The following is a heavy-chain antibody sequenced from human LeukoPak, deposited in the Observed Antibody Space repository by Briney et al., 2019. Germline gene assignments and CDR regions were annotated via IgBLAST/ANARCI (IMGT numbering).Heavy chain of an antibody. V-gene: IGHV3-23*01. D-gene: IGHD3-22*01. CDR1: GFSFSSYA. CDR3: AKDLGDLVVVITTDAFDI. J-gene: IGHJ3*02. CDR2: ISGSGGST. Sequence: PGGSLRLSCAVYGFSFSSYAMSWVRQAPGKGLEWVSAISGSGGSTYYADSVKGRCTISIDNSKNTLYLQMNSLGAEDTAVYYCAKDLGDLVVVITTDAFDIWGQGTMVTVSS.